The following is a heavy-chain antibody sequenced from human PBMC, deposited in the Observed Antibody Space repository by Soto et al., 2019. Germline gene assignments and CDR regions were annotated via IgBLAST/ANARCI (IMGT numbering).Heavy chain of an antibody. D-gene: IGHD4-17*01. CDR1: GGSFSGYY. Sequence: QVQLQQWGAGLLKPSETLSLTCAVYGGSFSGYYWSWLRQTPGKGLEWIGEVNHIGITNYSPSLKSRVTISADISRKQFSLKLSSVTVADTAIYYCARKGALLIGDQGVYFQHWGQGTPVTVSS. CDR3: ARKGALLIGDQGVYFQH. J-gene: IGHJ1*01. CDR2: VNHIGIT. V-gene: IGHV4-34*01.